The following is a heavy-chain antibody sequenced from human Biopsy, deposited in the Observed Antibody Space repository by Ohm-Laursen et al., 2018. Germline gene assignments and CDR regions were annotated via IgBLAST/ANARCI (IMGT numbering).Heavy chain of an antibody. CDR2: NIPILGTG. J-gene: IGHJ1*01. D-gene: IGHD3-9*01. Sequence: SVKVSCKAPGGTFSNYGVNWVRQAPGQGLEWLGGNIPILGTGNYAKKFQDRVTVAADTSTSTATMELRSLRSDDTAVYYCATKLTGYFHHWGQGTLVIVSS. CDR1: GGTFSNYG. CDR3: ATKLTGYFHH. V-gene: IGHV1-69*06.